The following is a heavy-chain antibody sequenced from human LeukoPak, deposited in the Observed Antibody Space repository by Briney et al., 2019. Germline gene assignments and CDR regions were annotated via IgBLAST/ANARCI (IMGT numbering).Heavy chain of an antibody. CDR3: ARGGEMATQPTGY. D-gene: IGHD5-24*01. CDR2: IYSGGST. CDR1: GFTVSSNY. V-gene: IGHV3-66*01. J-gene: IGHJ4*02. Sequence: GGSLRLSCAASGFTVSSNYMSWVRLAPGKGLEWVSVIYSGGSTYYADSVKGRFTISRDNSKNTLYLQMSSLRAEDTAVYYCARGGEMATQPTGYWGQGTLVTVSS.